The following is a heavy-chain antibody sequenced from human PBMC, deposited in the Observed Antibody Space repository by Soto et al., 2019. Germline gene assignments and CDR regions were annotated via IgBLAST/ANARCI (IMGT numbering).Heavy chain of an antibody. Sequence: SETLSLTCTVSGGSISSSPDYWGWIRQPPGKGLEWIGNIYYNGNTFYNPSLKSRVTISVDTSKNQFSLKLSSVTAADTAVYYCARHGPLSNNWNQLDYWGQGTLVTSPQ. D-gene: IGHD1-1*01. V-gene: IGHV4-39*01. CDR3: ARHGPLSNNWNQLDY. J-gene: IGHJ4*02. CDR2: IYYNGNT. CDR1: GGSISSSPDY.